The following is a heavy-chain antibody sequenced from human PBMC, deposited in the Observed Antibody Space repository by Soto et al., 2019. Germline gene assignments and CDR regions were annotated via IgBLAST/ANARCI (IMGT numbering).Heavy chain of an antibody. Sequence: ASVKVSCKASGYTFTSYGISWVRQAPGQGLEWMGWISAYNGNTNYAQKLQGRVTMTTDTSTSTAYMELRSLRSDDTAVYYCARVAYPFSGSYYAYWGQGTLVTVSS. CDR1: GYTFTSYG. J-gene: IGHJ4*02. V-gene: IGHV1-18*01. CDR3: ARVAYPFSGSYYAY. CDR2: ISAYNGNT. D-gene: IGHD1-26*01.